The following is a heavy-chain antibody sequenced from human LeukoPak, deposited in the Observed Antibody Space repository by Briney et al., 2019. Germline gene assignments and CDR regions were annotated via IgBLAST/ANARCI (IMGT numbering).Heavy chain of an antibody. CDR1: GYTFTGYN. D-gene: IGHD4-17*01. CDR3: ARPYDYGDAGFDY. Sequence: ASVKVSCKTSGYTFTGYNMHWVRQAPGQGLEWMGWIKPNSGGVKYAQKFQGRVTMTSDTSISTAYMELSRLTSDDTGVYYCARPYDYGDAGFDYWGQGTLVTVSS. J-gene: IGHJ4*02. CDR2: IKPNSGGV. V-gene: IGHV1-2*02.